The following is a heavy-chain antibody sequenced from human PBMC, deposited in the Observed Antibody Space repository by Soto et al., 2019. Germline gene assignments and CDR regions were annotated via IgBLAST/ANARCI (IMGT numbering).Heavy chain of an antibody. CDR2: IIPIFGTA. CDR3: TRAFNYDFWSGYGQYYFDY. V-gene: IGHV1-69*13. J-gene: IGHJ4*02. CDR1: GGTFSSYA. D-gene: IGHD3-3*01. Sequence: ASVRVSCKASGGTFSSYAISWVRQAPGQGLEWMGGIIPIFGTANYAQKFQGRVTITADESTSTAYMELSSLRSEDTAVYYCTRAFNYDFWSGYGQYYFDYWGQGTLVTVSS.